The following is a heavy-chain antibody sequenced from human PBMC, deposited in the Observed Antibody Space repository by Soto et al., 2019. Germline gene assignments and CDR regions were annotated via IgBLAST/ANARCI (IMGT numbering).Heavy chain of an antibody. Sequence: GGSLRLSCVASRFTFGDYPMNWVRQAPGKGLEWVSGISDTSIDTYYADSVKGRFTLYRENTESMLFLHMSSLRAEATALYYCAKTAATPSGDLMFGRWRQGTLFTVSS. CDR3: AKTAATPSGDLMFGR. CDR1: RFTFGDYP. D-gene: IGHD4-17*01. V-gene: IGHV3-23*01. J-gene: IGHJ4*02. CDR2: ISDTSIDT.